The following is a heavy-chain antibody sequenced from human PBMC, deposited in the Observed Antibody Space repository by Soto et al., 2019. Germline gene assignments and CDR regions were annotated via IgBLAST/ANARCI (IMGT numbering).Heavy chain of an antibody. D-gene: IGHD2-15*01. V-gene: IGHV3-30-3*01. CDR1: GFTFTSYA. J-gene: IGHJ4*02. Sequence: QVQLVESGGAVVQPGRSLRLSCEASGFTFTSYAMHWVRQAPGKGLEWVAVISYDGNNKYYADSVKGRFTISRDNSKITVYLQMNSLRPEDTAVYYCARDLCSGGTCYSAYWGQGTLVTVSS. CDR3: ARDLCSGGTCYSAY. CDR2: ISYDGNNK.